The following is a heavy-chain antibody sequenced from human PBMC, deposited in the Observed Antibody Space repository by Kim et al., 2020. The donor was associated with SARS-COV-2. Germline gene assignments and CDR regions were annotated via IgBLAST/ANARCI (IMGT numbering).Heavy chain of an antibody. D-gene: IGHD2-2*01. V-gene: IGHV4-4*08. CDR3: VRLGCSATSCTTFDY. J-gene: IGHJ4*02. Sequence: NPSLKRRVPISVDASKNHFSLKLSFVTAADTAMYYCVRLGCSATSCTTFDYWGQGTLVTVSS.